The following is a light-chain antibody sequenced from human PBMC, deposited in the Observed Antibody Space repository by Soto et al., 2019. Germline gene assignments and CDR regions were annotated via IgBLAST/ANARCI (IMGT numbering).Light chain of an antibody. CDR2: EVR. CDR3: AAWDVSLNVVV. CDR1: SSDVGGHNY. J-gene: IGLJ2*01. Sequence: QSALTQPASVSGSPGQSITISCTGTSSDVGGHNYVSWYQQHPGKAPKLLIYEVRVRPSGVSIRFSGSKSANTASLTISGLQSGDEADYYCAAWDVSLNVVVFGGGTQLTVL. V-gene: IGLV2-14*01.